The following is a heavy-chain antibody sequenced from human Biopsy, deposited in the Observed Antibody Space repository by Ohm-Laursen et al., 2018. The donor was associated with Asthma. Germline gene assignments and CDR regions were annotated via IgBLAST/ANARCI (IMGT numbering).Heavy chain of an antibody. V-gene: IGHV3-23*01. CDR1: GFTFSSSA. CDR3: ARDVDLRSDY. D-gene: IGHD2-15*01. CDR2: ITGSGGTT. Sequence: SLRLSCSASGFTFSSSAMSWVRQAPGKGLERVSAITGSGGTTYYADSVRGRFTISRDNSKSTLFLQMDSLRAEDTAVYYCARDVDLRSDYWGQGTLVIVSS. J-gene: IGHJ4*02.